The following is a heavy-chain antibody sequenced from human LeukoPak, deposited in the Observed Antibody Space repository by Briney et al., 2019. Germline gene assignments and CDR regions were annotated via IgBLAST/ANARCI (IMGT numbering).Heavy chain of an antibody. V-gene: IGHV1-18*01. CDR1: GGTFSSYG. D-gene: IGHD3-10*01. CDR2: ISAYNGNT. Sequence: ASVKVSCKASGGTFSSYGISWVRQAPGQGLEWMGWISAYNGNTNYAQKLQGRVTMTTDTSKSTAYMELRSLRSDDTAVYYCARDRVLWFGELSIPFDYWGQGTLVTVSS. J-gene: IGHJ4*02. CDR3: ARDRVLWFGELSIPFDY.